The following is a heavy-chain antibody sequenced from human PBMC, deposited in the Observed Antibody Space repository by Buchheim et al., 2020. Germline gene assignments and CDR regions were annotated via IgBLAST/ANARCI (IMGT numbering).Heavy chain of an antibody. Sequence: QVQLVESGGGVVQPGRSLRLSCAASGFTFSSYGVHWVRQAPGKGLEWVAVISYDGSNKYYADSVKGRFTISRDNSKNTLYLQMNSLRAEDTAVYYCAKSGRIPGYSSGWYGSLHDYWGQGTL. J-gene: IGHJ4*02. CDR3: AKSGRIPGYSSGWYGSLHDY. V-gene: IGHV3-30*18. D-gene: IGHD6-19*01. CDR2: ISYDGSNK. CDR1: GFTFSSYG.